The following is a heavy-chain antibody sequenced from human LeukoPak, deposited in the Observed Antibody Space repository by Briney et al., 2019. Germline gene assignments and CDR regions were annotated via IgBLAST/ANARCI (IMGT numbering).Heavy chain of an antibody. J-gene: IGHJ4*02. Sequence: ASVKVSCKASGYTFTGYYMHWVRQATGQGLEWMGWMNPNSGNTGYAQKFQGRVTITRNTSISTAYMELSSLRSDDTAVYYCARMGYDFWSGYLRGGNFDYWAQGTLVTVSS. D-gene: IGHD3-3*01. CDR3: ARMGYDFWSGYLRGGNFDY. CDR1: GYTFTGYY. CDR2: MNPNSGNT. V-gene: IGHV1-8*03.